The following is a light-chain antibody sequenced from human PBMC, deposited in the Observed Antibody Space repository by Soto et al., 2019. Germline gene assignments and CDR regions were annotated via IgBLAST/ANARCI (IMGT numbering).Light chain of an antibody. V-gene: IGKV1-5*01. CDR2: AAS. Sequence: DIQMTQSPSTLSASVGDSVTITCRASRNIRTWLAWSQQKPGKAPNPLIYAASSLKSGVPARFSGSGSGTEFTLTISSLQPDDFATSYCQQYNTCSTFGQGTRLEIK. CDR1: RNIRTW. CDR3: QQYNTCST. J-gene: IGKJ5*01.